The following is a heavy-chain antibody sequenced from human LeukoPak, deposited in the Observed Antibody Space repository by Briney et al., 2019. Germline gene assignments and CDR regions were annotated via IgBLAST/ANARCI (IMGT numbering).Heavy chain of an antibody. CDR1: GFTFSSYS. Sequence: GGSLRLSCAASGFTFSSYSMNWVRQAPGKGLKWVSSISSSSSYIYYADSVKGRFTISRDNAKNSLYLQMNSLRAEDTAVYYCARDLEVVAAVLDYWGQGTLVTVSS. CDR2: ISSSSSYI. CDR3: ARDLEVVAAVLDY. D-gene: IGHD2-15*01. J-gene: IGHJ4*02. V-gene: IGHV3-21*01.